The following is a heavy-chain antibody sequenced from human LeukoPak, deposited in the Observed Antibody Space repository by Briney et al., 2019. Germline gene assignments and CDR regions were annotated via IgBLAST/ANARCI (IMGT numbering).Heavy chain of an antibody. CDR2: IKQDGSEK. J-gene: IGHJ4*02. D-gene: IGHD3-3*01. CDR3: ARDPYDFWSGYYSFDY. Sequence: PGGSLRLSCAASGFTFSSCWMSWVRQAPGKGLEGVANIKQDGSEKYYVDSVKGRFTMSRDNAQNSLYLQMNSLRADDTAVYYCARDPYDFWSGYYSFDYWGQGTLVTVSS. V-gene: IGHV3-7*01. CDR1: GFTFSSCW.